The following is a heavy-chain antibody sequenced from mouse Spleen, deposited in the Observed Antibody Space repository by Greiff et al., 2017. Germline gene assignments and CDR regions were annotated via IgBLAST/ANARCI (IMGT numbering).Heavy chain of an antibody. V-gene: IGHV14-4*01. D-gene: IGHD2-12*01. CDR3: TFYSSWFAY. CDR1: GFNIKDDY. CDR2: IDPENGDT. J-gene: IGHJ3*01. Sequence: VQLQQSGAELVRPGASVKLSCTASGFNIKDDYMHWVKQRPEQGLEWIGWIDPENGDTEYASKFQGKATITADTSSNTAYLQLSSLTSEDTAVYYCTFYSSWFAYWGQGTLVTVSA.